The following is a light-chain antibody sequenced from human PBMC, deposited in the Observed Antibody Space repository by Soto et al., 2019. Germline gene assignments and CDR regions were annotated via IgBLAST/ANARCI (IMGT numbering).Light chain of an antibody. J-gene: IGLJ2*01. V-gene: IGLV2-23*01. CDR2: EGG. CDR3: CSYAGYSTSAV. Sequence: QSVLTQPASVSGSPGQSITISCTGSSSDVGSYNLVSWYQQHPGKAPKVIIYEGGKRPSGVSNRFSGSKSGITAYLTISGLQAEDEADYYCCSYAGYSTSAVFGGGTQLTVL. CDR1: SSDVGSYNL.